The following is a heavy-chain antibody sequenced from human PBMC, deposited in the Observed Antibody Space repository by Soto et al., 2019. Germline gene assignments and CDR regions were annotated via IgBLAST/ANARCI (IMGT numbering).Heavy chain of an antibody. CDR1: GGSISNYY. D-gene: IGHD3-9*01. CDR2: IYYSGST. J-gene: IGHJ6*02. CDR3: ARGEGDILTGYLEDGMDV. V-gene: IGHV4-59*01. Sequence: SETLSLTCTVSGGSISNYYWNWIRQSPGKGLEWIGYIYYSGSTNYNPSLKSRVTISVDTSKNQFSLKLSSVTAADTAVYYCARGEGDILTGYLEDGMDVWGQGTTVTVSS.